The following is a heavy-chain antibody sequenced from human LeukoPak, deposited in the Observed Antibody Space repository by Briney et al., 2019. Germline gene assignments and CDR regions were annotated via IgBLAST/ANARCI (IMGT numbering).Heavy chain of an antibody. V-gene: IGHV1-2*06. CDR1: GYTFTGYY. Sequence: ASVKVSCKASGYTFTGYYMHWVRQAPGQGLEWMGRINPNSGGTNYAQKFQGRVTMTRDTPISTAYMELSRLRSDDTAMYYCARGNRYSSSQFDYWGQGTLVTVSS. CDR3: ARGNRYSSSQFDY. CDR2: INPNSGGT. D-gene: IGHD6-13*01. J-gene: IGHJ4*02.